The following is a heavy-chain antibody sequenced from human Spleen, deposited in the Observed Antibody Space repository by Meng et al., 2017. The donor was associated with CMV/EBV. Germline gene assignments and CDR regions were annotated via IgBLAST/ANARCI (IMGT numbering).Heavy chain of an antibody. Sequence: GESLKISCAASGFTFRTFGFNWVRQAPGKGLEWVAFIRYDGSNKYYGDSVKGRFTISRDNSKNTLYLQMNSLRAEDTAVYYCAKWGTGRLAQVDYWGQGTLVTVSS. J-gene: IGHJ4*02. V-gene: IGHV3-30*02. CDR3: AKWGTGRLAQVDY. D-gene: IGHD6-6*01. CDR2: IRYDGSNK. CDR1: GFTFRTFG.